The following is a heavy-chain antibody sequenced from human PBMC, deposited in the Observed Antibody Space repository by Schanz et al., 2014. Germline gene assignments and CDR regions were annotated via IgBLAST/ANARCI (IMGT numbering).Heavy chain of an antibody. CDR2: ISSSGSYI. V-gene: IGHV3-21*01. J-gene: IGHJ4*02. CDR1: EFTFSSYT. CDR3: ARDSRPNYDVLTAYYAIDY. D-gene: IGHD3-9*01. Sequence: EVQLVESGGGLVKPGGSLRLSCEASEFTFSSYTMNWVRQAPGKGLEWVSSISSSGSYIHYADSVKGRFTISRDNAKNTLYLQMNSLRAEDTAVYYCARDSRPNYDVLTAYYAIDYWGQGTLVAVSS.